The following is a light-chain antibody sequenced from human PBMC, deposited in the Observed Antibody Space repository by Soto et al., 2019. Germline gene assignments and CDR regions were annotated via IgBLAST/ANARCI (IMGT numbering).Light chain of an antibody. Sequence: EVVMTQSPATLSVSPGERATLSCRASQRISSNLAWYQQRPGQAPRLLIYGASTRAPGIPARFSGSGSGADFTLTISSLEPEDFAVYYCQQYGSSGTFGQGTKVDIK. V-gene: IGKV3-15*01. CDR2: GAS. CDR3: QQYGSSGT. J-gene: IGKJ1*01. CDR1: QRISSN.